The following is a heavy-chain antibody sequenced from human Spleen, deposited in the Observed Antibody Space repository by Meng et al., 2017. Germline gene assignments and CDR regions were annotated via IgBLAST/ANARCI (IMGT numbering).Heavy chain of an antibody. V-gene: IGHV4-34*01. D-gene: IGHD4-11*01. CDR3: VRGPTTMAHDFDY. J-gene: IGHJ4*02. CDR2: SNHSGST. CDR1: GGAFSDYF. Sequence: QVRVHHWGDRWWKPLETLSISGVVYGGAFSDYFWSWIRQPPGQGLEWIGESNHSGSTNYNPSLASRATISVDTSQNNLSLKLSSVTAADSAVYYCVRGPTTMAHDFDYWGQGTLVTVSS.